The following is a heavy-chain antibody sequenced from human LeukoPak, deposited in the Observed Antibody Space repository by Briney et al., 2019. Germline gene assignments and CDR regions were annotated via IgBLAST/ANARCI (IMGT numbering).Heavy chain of an antibody. V-gene: IGHV3-23*01. CDR1: GFTFGSYG. J-gene: IGHJ1*01. CDR2: ITPNADRT. Sequence: PGGSLRVSCAASGFTFGSYGMSWVRQAPGKGLEWVSFITPNADRTSYADSVEGRCTISRDNPRNTLYMQMNSLRDEDTALYYCAIMHGYYDGSGYWLQWGQGTLVTVSS. CDR3: AIMHGYYDGSGYWLQ. D-gene: IGHD3-22*01.